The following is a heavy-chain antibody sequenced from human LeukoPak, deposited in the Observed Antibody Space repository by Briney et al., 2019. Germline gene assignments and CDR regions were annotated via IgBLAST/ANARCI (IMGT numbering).Heavy chain of an antibody. CDR3: ARGLIRGYSYGYGFDY. CDR1: GGSISSYY. Sequence: SETLSLTCTVSGGSISSYYWSWIRQPPGKGLEWIGYIYYSGSTNYNPSLKSRVTISVDTSKNQFSLKLSSVTAADTAVYYCARGLIRGYSYGYGFDYWGQGTLVTVSS. D-gene: IGHD5-18*01. J-gene: IGHJ4*02. V-gene: IGHV4-59*12. CDR2: IYYSGST.